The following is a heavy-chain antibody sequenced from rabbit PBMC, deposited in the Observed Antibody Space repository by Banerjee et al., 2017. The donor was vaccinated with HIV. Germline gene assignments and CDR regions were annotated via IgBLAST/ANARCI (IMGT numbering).Heavy chain of an antibody. Sequence: QSLEESGGDLVKPEGSLTLTCTASGFSFSSSYYMCWVRQAPGKGLEWIGCIYTGSGSAVYASWAKGRFTISKTSSTTVTLQMTSLTAADTASYFCAREGYVSSSAVHNAFTLWGPGTLVTVS. CDR3: AREGYVSSSAVHNAFTL. CDR1: GFSFSSSYY. J-gene: IGHJ4*01. D-gene: IGHD1-1*01. CDR2: IYTGSGSA. V-gene: IGHV1S40*01.